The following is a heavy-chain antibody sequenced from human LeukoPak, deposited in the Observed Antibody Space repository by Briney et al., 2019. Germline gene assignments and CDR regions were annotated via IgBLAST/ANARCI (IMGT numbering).Heavy chain of an antibody. CDR1: GGSISSYY. J-gene: IGHJ5*02. V-gene: IGHV4-59*01. D-gene: IGHD3-16*02. CDR3: ARDLEGYDYVWGSYRPSNWFDP. Sequence: SETLSLTCTVSGGSISSYYWSWIRQPPGKGLGWIGYIYYSGSTNYNPSLKSRVTISVDTSKNQFSLKLSSVTAADTAVYYCARDLEGYDYVWGSYRPSNWFDPWGQGTLVTVSS. CDR2: IYYSGST.